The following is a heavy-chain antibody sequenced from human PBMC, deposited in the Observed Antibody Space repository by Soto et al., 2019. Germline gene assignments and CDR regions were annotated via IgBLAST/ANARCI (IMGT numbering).Heavy chain of an antibody. CDR3: ARGQSVLRFLEWLFGITDY. Sequence: GGSLRLSCAASGFTFSSYWMSWVRQAPGKGLEWVANIKQDGSEKYYVDSVKGRFTISRDNAKNSLYLQMNSLRAEDTAVYYCARGQSVLRFLEWLFGITDYWGQGTLVTVSS. CDR1: GFTFSSYW. CDR2: IKQDGSEK. J-gene: IGHJ4*02. V-gene: IGHV3-7*01. D-gene: IGHD3-3*01.